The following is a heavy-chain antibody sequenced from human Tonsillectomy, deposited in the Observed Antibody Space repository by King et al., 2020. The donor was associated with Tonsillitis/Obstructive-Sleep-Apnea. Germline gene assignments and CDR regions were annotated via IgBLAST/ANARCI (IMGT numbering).Heavy chain of an antibody. Sequence: VQLVESGGGVVQPGRSLRLSCAASGFTFNNYAMHWVRQAPGKGLEWVAIISYDGGNKYYADSVKGRFTIFRDNSKNTLFLQMNTLRPDDTAVYYCARGGHDILTAFDYWGQGTLVTVSS. J-gene: IGHJ4*02. D-gene: IGHD3-9*01. CDR3: ARGGHDILTAFDY. CDR2: ISYDGGNK. V-gene: IGHV3-30*04. CDR1: GFTFNNYA.